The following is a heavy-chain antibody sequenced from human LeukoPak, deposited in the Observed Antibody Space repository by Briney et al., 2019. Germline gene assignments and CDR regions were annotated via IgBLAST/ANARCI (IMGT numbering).Heavy chain of an antibody. CDR3: AREMCSGGSCHSWGFDY. Sequence: ASVKVSCKASGYTFTGYYMHWVRQAPGQGLEWMGWINPNSGGTNYAQKFQGRVTMTRDTSISTAYMELSRLRSDDTAVYYCAREMCSGGSCHSWGFDYWGQGTLVTVVS. CDR1: GYTFTGYY. D-gene: IGHD2-15*01. CDR2: INPNSGGT. J-gene: IGHJ4*02. V-gene: IGHV1-2*02.